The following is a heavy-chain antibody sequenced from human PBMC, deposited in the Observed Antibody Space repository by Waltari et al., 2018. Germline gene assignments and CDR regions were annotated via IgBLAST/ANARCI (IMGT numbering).Heavy chain of an antibody. CDR3: ANRPTGKAY. J-gene: IGHJ4*02. Sequence: EVQLVESGGGLVQPGGSLRLSCAASGFTFSSYDMSGVRQAPGKGLEWVSYISSSGSTIYYADSVKGRFTISRDNAKNSLYLQMNSLRDEDTAVYYCANRPTGKAYWGQGTLVTVSS. CDR1: GFTFSSYD. CDR2: ISSSGSTI. D-gene: IGHD1-1*01. V-gene: IGHV3-48*03.